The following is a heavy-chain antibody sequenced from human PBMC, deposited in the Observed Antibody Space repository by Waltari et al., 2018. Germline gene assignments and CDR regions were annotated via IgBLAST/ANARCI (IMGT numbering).Heavy chain of an antibody. Sequence: QVQLNQWGAGLLKPSGTLSLTCAVSSGSFRNYYWHWLRQSPGKGLEWMAEINHKGYINHNPSLESRVTISVDTSRKQISLSLTSVTAADTAVYYCARGSYFTDNDGYTHRAALDLWGQGSQVTVSS. CDR2: INHKGYI. V-gene: IGHV4-34*01. CDR1: SGSFRNYY. CDR3: ARGSYFTDNDGYTHRAALDL. J-gene: IGHJ5*02. D-gene: IGHD5-12*01.